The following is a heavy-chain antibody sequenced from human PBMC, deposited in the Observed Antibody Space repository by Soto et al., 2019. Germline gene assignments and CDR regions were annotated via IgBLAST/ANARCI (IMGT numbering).Heavy chain of an antibody. CDR1: GGSFSGYY. Sequence: SETLSLTCAVYGGSFSGYYWRWIRQTPGKGLEWSGEINHSGSTNYNPSLKSRVTISVDTSKNQFSLKLSSVTAEDTAVYYCARATQLTTNHYYYYYGMDVWGQGTTV. V-gene: IGHV4-34*01. CDR2: INHSGST. CDR3: ARATQLTTNHYYYYYGMDV. J-gene: IGHJ6*02. D-gene: IGHD6-13*01.